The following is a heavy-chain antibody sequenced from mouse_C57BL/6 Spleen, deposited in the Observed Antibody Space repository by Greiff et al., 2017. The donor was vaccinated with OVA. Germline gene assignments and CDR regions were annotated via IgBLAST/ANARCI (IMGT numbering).Heavy chain of an antibody. V-gene: IGHV1-81*01. J-gene: IGHJ2*01. Sequence: VQRVESGAELARPGASVKLSCKASGYTFTSYGISWVKQRTGQGLEWIGEIYPRSGNTYYNEKFKGKATLTADKSSSTAYMELRSLTSEDSAVYFCAYYGSTYFDYWGQGTTLTVSS. CDR1: GYTFTSYG. CDR3: AYYGSTYFDY. D-gene: IGHD1-1*01. CDR2: IYPRSGNT.